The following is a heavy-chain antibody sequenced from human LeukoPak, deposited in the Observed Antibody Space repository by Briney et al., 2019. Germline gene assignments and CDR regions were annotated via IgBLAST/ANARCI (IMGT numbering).Heavy chain of an antibody. J-gene: IGHJ4*02. D-gene: IGHD3-10*01. V-gene: IGHV1-18*01. CDR1: RSTSTSSV. Sequence: ASVKVSCNASRSTSTSSVITWGRQAPGQELEWMGWISAYNGNTNYAQKVQGRVTMTTDTSTSTAYMGLRSLRSDDTAVYYCARVSHYYGSEIEYWGQGTLVTVSS. CDR2: ISAYNGNT. CDR3: ARVSHYYGSEIEY.